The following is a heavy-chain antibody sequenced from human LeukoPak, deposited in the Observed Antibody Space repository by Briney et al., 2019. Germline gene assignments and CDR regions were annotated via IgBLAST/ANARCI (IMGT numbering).Heavy chain of an antibody. CDR3: ARVRAGRWLHFDY. CDR2: IYYSGST. CDR1: GGSISSYY. D-gene: IGHD5-24*01. J-gene: IGHJ4*02. Sequence: SETLSLTCTVSGGSISSYYWSWIRQPPGKGLEWIGYIYYSGSTNYNPSLKSRVTISVDTSKNQFSLKLSSVTAADTAVYHCARVRAGRWLHFDYWGRGTLVTVSS. V-gene: IGHV4-59*01.